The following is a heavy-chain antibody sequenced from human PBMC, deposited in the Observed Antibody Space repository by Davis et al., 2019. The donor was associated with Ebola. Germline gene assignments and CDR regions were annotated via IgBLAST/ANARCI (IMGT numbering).Heavy chain of an antibody. V-gene: IGHV3-30*04. CDR3: ATAPL. Sequence: GESLKISCAASGFTFSRFTMHWVRQAPGKGLEWLAVISSDGTETNYTDSVKGRFTVSRDNSKNTMYLKVKSLRGDDTAVYYCATAPLWGQGTLVTVSS. J-gene: IGHJ1*01. CDR1: GFTFSRFT. CDR2: ISSDGTET.